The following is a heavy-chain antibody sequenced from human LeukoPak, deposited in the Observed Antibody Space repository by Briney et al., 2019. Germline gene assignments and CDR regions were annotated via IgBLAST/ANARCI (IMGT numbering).Heavy chain of an antibody. CDR1: GFTFRSYA. CDR3: ATLIAAAGTP. D-gene: IGHD6-13*01. J-gene: IGHJ5*02. CDR2: ISYDGSNK. Sequence: GRSLRLSCAASGFTFRSYAMHWVRQAPGKGLEWVTVISYDGSNKYYADSVKGRFTISRDNSKNTLYLQMNSLRAEDTAVYYCATLIAAAGTPWGQGTLVTVSS. V-gene: IGHV3-30*01.